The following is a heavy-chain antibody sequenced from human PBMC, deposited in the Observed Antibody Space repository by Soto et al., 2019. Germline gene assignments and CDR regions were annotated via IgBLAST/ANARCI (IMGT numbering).Heavy chain of an antibody. CDR1: GESISSGGYY. CDR2: IYDTESA. V-gene: IGHV4-31*03. D-gene: IGHD6-6*01. J-gene: IGHJ4*02. CDR3: ARASSSSSAADY. Sequence: SETLSVTCSVSGESISSGGYYWSWIRHLPGKGLEWIGYIYDTESAYYNPSLKSRVSISMDTSENHFAMRLTSVTAADSAVYYCARASSSSSAADYWGQGLQVTVSS.